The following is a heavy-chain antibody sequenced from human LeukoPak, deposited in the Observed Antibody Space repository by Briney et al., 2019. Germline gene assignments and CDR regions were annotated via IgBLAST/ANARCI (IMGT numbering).Heavy chain of an antibody. Sequence: SETLSLTCTVSGGSISSYYWSWIRQPPGKGLEWIGYIYYSGSTNYNPSLKSRVTISVDTSKNQFSLKLSSVTAADTAVYYCARVGSGYYGYFQHWGQGTLVTVSS. CDR3: ARVGSGYYGYFQH. D-gene: IGHD3-22*01. J-gene: IGHJ1*01. CDR2: IYYSGST. CDR1: GGSISSYY. V-gene: IGHV4-59*01.